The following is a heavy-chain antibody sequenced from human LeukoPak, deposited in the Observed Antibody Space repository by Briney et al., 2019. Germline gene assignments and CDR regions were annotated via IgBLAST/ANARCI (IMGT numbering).Heavy chain of an antibody. CDR3: ATNQRPVNCSSTSCQWSRKVFDP. Sequence: SVKVSCKASGGTFSSYAISWVRQAPGQGLEWMGGIIPIFGTTNYAQKFQGRVTITADESTSTAYMELSSLRSEDTAVYYCATNQRPVNCSSTSCQWSRKVFDPWGQGTLVTVSS. V-gene: IGHV1-69*13. CDR1: GGTFSSYA. D-gene: IGHD2-2*01. J-gene: IGHJ5*02. CDR2: IIPIFGTT.